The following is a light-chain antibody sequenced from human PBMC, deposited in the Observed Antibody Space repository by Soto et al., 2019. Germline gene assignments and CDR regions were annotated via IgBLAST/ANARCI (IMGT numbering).Light chain of an antibody. V-gene: IGKV1-5*03. Sequence: DIQMTHSRSTLSASVVDRVNITCRASQSISSWLALYQQKPGKAPKLLIYKASTLESGVPSNFSGTGSGTAFTLTISSLKPEDFAPYYCQQYTTYPWTFGQATKVDI. CDR3: QQYTTYPWT. CDR2: KAS. J-gene: IGKJ1*01. CDR1: QSISSW.